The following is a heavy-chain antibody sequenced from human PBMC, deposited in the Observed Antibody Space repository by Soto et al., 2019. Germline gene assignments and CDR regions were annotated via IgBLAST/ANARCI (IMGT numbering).Heavy chain of an antibody. Sequence: SLRLSCAASGFTFSTYGMHWVRQAPGKGLEWVAVISYDGSNKYYVDSVKGRFTISRDNSKNTLYLQMNSLRAEDTAFYYCAKNLYSNSYYFYYGVDVWGQGTTVTVSS. CDR1: GFTFSTYG. D-gene: IGHD4-4*01. J-gene: IGHJ6*02. V-gene: IGHV3-30*18. CDR3: AKNLYSNSYYFYYGVDV. CDR2: ISYDGSNK.